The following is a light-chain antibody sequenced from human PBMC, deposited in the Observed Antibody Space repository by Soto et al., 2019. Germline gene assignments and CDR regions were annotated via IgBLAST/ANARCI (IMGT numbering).Light chain of an antibody. J-gene: IGKJ5*01. Sequence: ENVLTQSPCTLSLYPGERATLSCRASQSVTSSYLAWYQQKPGQAPRLLIYAASSRATGIPDRFSGSGSGTDFTLTISRLEPEDFAVYYCQQRADWPRTFGQGTRLEIK. CDR1: QSVTSSY. CDR2: AAS. V-gene: IGKV3D-20*02. CDR3: QQRADWPRT.